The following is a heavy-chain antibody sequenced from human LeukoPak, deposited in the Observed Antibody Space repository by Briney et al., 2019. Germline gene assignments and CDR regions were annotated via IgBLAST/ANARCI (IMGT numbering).Heavy chain of an antibody. J-gene: IGHJ3*02. CDR1: GGTFSSYA. Sequence: GASVKVSCKASGGTFSSYAISWVRQAPGQGLEWMGGIIPIFGTANYAQKFQGRVTITADESTSTAYMELSSLRSEDTAVYYCAAPYNWNDVAFDIWGQGTVVTVSS. CDR3: AAPYNWNDVAFDI. D-gene: IGHD1-20*01. CDR2: IIPIFGTA. V-gene: IGHV1-69*13.